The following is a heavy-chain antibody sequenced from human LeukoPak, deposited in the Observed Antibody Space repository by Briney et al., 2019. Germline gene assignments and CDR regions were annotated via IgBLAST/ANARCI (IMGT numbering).Heavy chain of an antibody. CDR3: AKDARRTSGWYFFDY. CDR1: GFTFTDYS. D-gene: IGHD6-19*01. CDR2: ISSSSTNI. J-gene: IGHJ4*02. V-gene: IGHV3-48*02. Sequence: GGSLRLSCAASGFTFTDYSINWVRQAPGKGLEWVSYISSSSTNIYYADSVKGRFTISRDNAKNSLYLQMNSLRDEDTAVYYCAKDARRTSGWYFFDYWGQGTLVTVSS.